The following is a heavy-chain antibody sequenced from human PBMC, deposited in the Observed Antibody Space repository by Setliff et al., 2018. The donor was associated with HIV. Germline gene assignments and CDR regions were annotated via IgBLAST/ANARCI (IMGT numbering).Heavy chain of an antibody. CDR1: GGSISSYC. Sequence: SETLSLTCTVSGGSISSYCWSWIRQPAGKGLEWIGYIYTSGSVNYNPSLNSRVTISVDTSKNQFSLKVNSVTAADTAVYYCARSPRIGVAGEFEYWGQGTLVTVSS. D-gene: IGHD6-19*01. V-gene: IGHV4-4*09. CDR2: IYTSGSV. CDR3: ARSPRIGVAGEFEY. J-gene: IGHJ4*02.